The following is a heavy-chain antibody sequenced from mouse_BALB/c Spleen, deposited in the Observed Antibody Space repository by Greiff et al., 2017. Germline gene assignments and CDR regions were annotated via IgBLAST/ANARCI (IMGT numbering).Heavy chain of an antibody. J-gene: IGHJ4*01. V-gene: IGHV14-3*02. CDR1: GFNIKDTY. D-gene: IGHD2-4*01. Sequence: EVQLQQSGAELVKPGASVKLSCTASGFNIKDTYMHWVKQRPEQGLEWIGRIDPANGNTKYDPKFQGKATITADTSSNTAYLQLSSLTSEDTAVYYCASVITRGYAMDYWGQGTSVTVSS. CDR2: IDPANGNT. CDR3: ASVITRGYAMDY.